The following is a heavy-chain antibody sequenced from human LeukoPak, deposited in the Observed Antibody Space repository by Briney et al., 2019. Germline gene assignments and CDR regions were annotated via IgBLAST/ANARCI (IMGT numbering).Heavy chain of an antibody. CDR1: GFTFSSYD. Sequence: VGSLRPSCAASGFTFSSYDMIWVRQAPGKGLEWLSTITSRSSNTYYAEPAKGRFTISRDDAKNSLYLQMNSLRAEDTAVYYCGRDFNYWGQGTLVTVAS. J-gene: IGHJ4*02. CDR3: GRDFNY. CDR2: ITSRSSNT. V-gene: IGHV3-21*01.